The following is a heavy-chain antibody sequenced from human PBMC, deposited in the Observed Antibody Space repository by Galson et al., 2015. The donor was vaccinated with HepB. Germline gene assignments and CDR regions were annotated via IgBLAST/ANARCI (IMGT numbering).Heavy chain of an antibody. D-gene: IGHD4-23*01. J-gene: IGHJ4*02. Sequence: SVKVSCKGSGYTFINYDISWVRHAPGQGLEWMGWISPSNGNTNYAQKIQGRVTMTTDTSTSTAYMELRSLRSDDTAMYYCPRVVRAGAPYFDYWGQGTLVSVSS. CDR1: GYTFINYD. CDR3: PRVVRAGAPYFDY. CDR2: ISPSNGNT. V-gene: IGHV1-18*01.